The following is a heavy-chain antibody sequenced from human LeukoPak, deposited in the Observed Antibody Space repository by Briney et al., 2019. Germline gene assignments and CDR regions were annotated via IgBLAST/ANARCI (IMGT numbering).Heavy chain of an antibody. CDR3: ARDLDTALVENFYGMDV. Sequence: GGSLRLSCSAPGFTFSSFAMHWVRQAPGKGLEYVSAISSNGGGTHYADSVKGRFTISRDNAKNSLYLQMNSLRAEDTAVYYCARDLDTALVENFYGMDVWGQGTTVTVSS. J-gene: IGHJ6*02. CDR2: ISSNGGGT. V-gene: IGHV3-64*04. CDR1: GFTFSSFA. D-gene: IGHD5-18*01.